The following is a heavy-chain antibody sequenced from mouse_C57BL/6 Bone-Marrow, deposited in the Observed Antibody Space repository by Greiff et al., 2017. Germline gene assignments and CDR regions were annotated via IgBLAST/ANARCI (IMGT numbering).Heavy chain of an antibody. J-gene: IGHJ4*01. Sequence: QVQLQQSGAELVRPGTSVKLSCKASGYTFTSYWMHWVKQRPGQGLEWIGVIDPSDSYTNYNQKFKGKATLTVDTSSSTAYMQLSSLTSEDSAVYYCARSWDEAMDYWGQGTSVTVSS. V-gene: IGHV1-59*01. CDR3: ARSWDEAMDY. D-gene: IGHD4-1*01. CDR1: GYTFTSYW. CDR2: IDPSDSYT.